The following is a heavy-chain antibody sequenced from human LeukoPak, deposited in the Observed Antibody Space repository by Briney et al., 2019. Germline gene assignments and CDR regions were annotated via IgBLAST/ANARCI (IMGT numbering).Heavy chain of an antibody. CDR3: ARDYGGGGGFDY. J-gene: IGHJ4*02. V-gene: IGHV4-61*02. CDR2: IYTSGST. CDR1: GGSISSGSYY. Sequence: SETLSLTCTVSGGSISSGSYYWSWIRQPAGKGLEWIGRIYTSGSTNYNPSLKSRVTIPVDTSKNQFSLKLSSVTAADTAVYYCARDYGGGGGFDYWGQGTLVTVSS. D-gene: IGHD4-23*01.